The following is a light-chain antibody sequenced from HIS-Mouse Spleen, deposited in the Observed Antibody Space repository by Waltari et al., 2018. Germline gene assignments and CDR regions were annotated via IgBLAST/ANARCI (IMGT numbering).Light chain of an antibody. CDR3: SSYTSSSTYV. CDR2: DVS. CDR1: SSDVGGYNY. J-gene: IGLJ1*01. Sequence: QSALTQPASVSGSPGQSITISCTGTSSDVGGYNYVSWYQQHPGKAPKLMIYDVSNLPWGVSNRFSGYKSGNTASLTISGLQAEDEADYYCSSYTSSSTYVFGTGTKVTVL. V-gene: IGLV2-14*03.